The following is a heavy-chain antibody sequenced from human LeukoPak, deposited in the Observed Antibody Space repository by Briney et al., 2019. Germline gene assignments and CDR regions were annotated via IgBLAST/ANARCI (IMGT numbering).Heavy chain of an antibody. CDR1: GFTFSRFN. V-gene: IGHV3-33*01. CDR2: IWYDGTDT. Sequence: TSLRLSCVASGFTFSRFNMHWVRQAPGKGLEGVALIWYDGTDTYYADSVKGRFAISRDDSKNTVYLQMNSLRAEDTAFYYCARGFLDFDFWGHGTLVTVSS. D-gene: IGHD3-3*01. J-gene: IGHJ4*01. CDR3: ARGFLDFDF.